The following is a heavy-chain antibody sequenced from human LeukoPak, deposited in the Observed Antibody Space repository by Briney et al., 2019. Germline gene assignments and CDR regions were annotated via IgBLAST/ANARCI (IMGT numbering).Heavy chain of an antibody. J-gene: IGHJ6*02. V-gene: IGHV3-11*01. CDR1: GFTFSDYY. CDR3: ARGVGGISYYYYYGMDV. D-gene: IGHD3-10*01. CDR2: ISSSGSTI. Sequence: GGSLRLSCAASGFTFSDYYMSWIRQAPRKGLEGVSYISSSGSTIYYADSVRGRFTISRDNAKNSLYMQMNRLRAEDTAVYYCARGVGGISYYYYYGMDVWGQGTTVTVSS.